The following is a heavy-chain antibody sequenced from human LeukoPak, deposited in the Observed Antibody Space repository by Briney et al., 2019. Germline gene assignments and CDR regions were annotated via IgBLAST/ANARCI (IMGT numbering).Heavy chain of an antibody. J-gene: IGHJ4*02. CDR1: GYTFTGYY. Sequence: GASVKVSCKASGYTFTGYYMHWVRQAPGQGLEWMGWINPNSGDTNPAQKFQDRVTMTRDTSISTAYMELSRLRFDDTAVYYCARGSLRYFDYWGQGTLVTVSS. CDR3: ARGSLRYFDY. CDR2: INPNSGDT. V-gene: IGHV1-2*02. D-gene: IGHD3-10*01.